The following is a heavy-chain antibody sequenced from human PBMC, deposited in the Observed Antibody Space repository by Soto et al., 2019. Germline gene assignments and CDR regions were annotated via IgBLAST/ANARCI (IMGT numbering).Heavy chain of an antibody. CDR1: GFTFSDYY. CDR2: ISSSGSTI. Sequence: GGSLRLSCAASGFTFSDYYMSWIRQAPGKGLEWVSYISSSGSTIYYADSVKGRFTISRDNAKNSLYLQMNSLRAEDTAVYYCARDVLRDLGNAFDIWGQGTMVTVSS. V-gene: IGHV3-11*01. CDR3: ARDVLRDLGNAFDI. J-gene: IGHJ3*02. D-gene: IGHD3-9*01.